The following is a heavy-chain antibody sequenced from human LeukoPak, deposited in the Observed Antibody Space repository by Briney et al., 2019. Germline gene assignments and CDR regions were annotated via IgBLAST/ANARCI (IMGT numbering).Heavy chain of an antibody. J-gene: IGHJ4*02. CDR2: VFGGGNT. Sequence: SETLSLTCTVSGGSISSDHWNWIRQPAGKGLEWIGRVFGGGNTNYNPSLQSRVSMSEDTSKNQFSLNLNSVTAADTAVYYCARVMPGRGKFDYWGQGMLVSVSS. CDR3: ARVMPGRGKFDY. V-gene: IGHV4-4*07. D-gene: IGHD2-2*01. CDR1: GGSISSDH.